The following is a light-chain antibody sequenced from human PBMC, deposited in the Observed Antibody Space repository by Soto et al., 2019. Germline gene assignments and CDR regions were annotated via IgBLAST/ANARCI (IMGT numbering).Light chain of an antibody. Sequence: EIVLTQSPGTLSLSPGERATLSCRASQSVRNSYLAWYQQKPGQAPRLLIYGASSRATGIPDRFSGSGSGTDFTRTISRLEPEDFAVYYCQQYGSSPRTFGQGTKVEIQ. CDR2: GAS. J-gene: IGKJ1*01. V-gene: IGKV3-20*01. CDR3: QQYGSSPRT. CDR1: QSVRNSY.